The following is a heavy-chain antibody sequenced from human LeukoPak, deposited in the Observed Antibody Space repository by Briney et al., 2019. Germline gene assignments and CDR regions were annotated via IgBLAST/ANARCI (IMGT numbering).Heavy chain of an antibody. CDR3: ARGGDIAAAGTAGLYYFDY. J-gene: IGHJ4*02. CDR1: GFTFSSYD. Sequence: GGSLRLSCAASGFTFSSYDMHWVRQATGKGLEWVSAIGTAGDTYYPGSVKGRFTISRENAKNSLYLQMNSLRAEDTAVYYCARGGDIAAAGTAGLYYFDYWGQGTLVTVSS. V-gene: IGHV3-13*01. D-gene: IGHD6-13*01. CDR2: IGTAGDT.